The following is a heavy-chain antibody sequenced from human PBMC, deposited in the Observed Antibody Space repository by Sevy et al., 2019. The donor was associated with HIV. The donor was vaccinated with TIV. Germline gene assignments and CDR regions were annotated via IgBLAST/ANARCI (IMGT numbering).Heavy chain of an antibody. D-gene: IGHD3-3*02. CDR1: GFDFPNAW. Sequence: GGFLRLSCTASGFDFPNAWMNWIRQVPGKGLEWVGHIKSITDGGAADYAAPVKGRFTISRHDSKNTLYLQMHSLKAEDTAVYYCSTDDLISYWGRGTLVTVSS. CDR2: IKSITDGGAA. J-gene: IGHJ4*02. V-gene: IGHV3-15*07. CDR3: STDDLISY.